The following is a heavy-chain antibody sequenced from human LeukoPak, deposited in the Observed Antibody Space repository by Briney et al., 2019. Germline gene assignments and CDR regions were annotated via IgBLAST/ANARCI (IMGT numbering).Heavy chain of an antibody. Sequence: PGGSLRLSCAASGFTFSSYAMSWVRQAPGKGLEWVSAISGSGGSTYYADSVKGRFTISRDNSKNTLYLQMNSLRAEDTAVYYCAKDSWGGVYYDSSGPHEDYWGQGTLVTVSS. V-gene: IGHV3-23*01. D-gene: IGHD3-22*01. CDR1: GFTFSSYA. CDR2: ISGSGGST. CDR3: AKDSWGGVYYDSSGPHEDY. J-gene: IGHJ4*02.